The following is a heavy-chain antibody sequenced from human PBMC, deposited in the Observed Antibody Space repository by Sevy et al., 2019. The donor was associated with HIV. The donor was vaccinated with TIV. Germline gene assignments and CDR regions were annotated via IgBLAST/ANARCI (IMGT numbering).Heavy chain of an antibody. CDR1: GFTFSNYS. J-gene: IGHJ4*02. D-gene: IGHD6-6*01. V-gene: IGHV3-21*01. CDR3: ARDLREYSSSSKYYFDY. CDR2: ISSSNNYI. Sequence: GGSLRLSCAASGFTFSNYSMNWVRQAPGKGLEWVSSISSSNNYIYYADSLKGRFTISRDNAKNSLYLQMNSLRAEDTAVYYCARDLREYSSSSKYYFDYWGQGILVTVSS.